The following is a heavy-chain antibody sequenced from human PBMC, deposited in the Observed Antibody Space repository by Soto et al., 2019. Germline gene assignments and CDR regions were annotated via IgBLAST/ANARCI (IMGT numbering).Heavy chain of an antibody. CDR2: ISAYNGNT. CDR1: GYTFTSYG. J-gene: IGHJ4*02. D-gene: IGHD6-19*01. Sequence: PSVKVSCKASGYTFTSYGISWVRQAPGQGLEWMGWISAYNGNTNYAQKLQGRVTMTTDTSTSTAYMELRSLRSDDTAVYYCERDIAVAGEIDYWGEGTLVTISS. CDR3: ERDIAVAGEIDY. V-gene: IGHV1-18*01.